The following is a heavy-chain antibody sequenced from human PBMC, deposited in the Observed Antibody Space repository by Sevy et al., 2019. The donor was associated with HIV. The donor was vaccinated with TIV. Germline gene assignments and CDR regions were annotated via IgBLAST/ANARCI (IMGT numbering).Heavy chain of an antibody. D-gene: IGHD3-10*01. V-gene: IGHV1-24*01. Sequence: GESLKISCKVSGYTLTQLSMHWVRQAPGKGLEWMGSFDPEDGETLYAQNFQGRVTMTEDTSTDTAYMALSSLRSEDXXXXXXXXXXXXXXXXGSPFDYWGQGTLVTVSS. CDR3: XXXXXXXXXXGSPFDY. CDR2: FDPEDGET. CDR1: GYTLTQLS. J-gene: IGHJ4*02.